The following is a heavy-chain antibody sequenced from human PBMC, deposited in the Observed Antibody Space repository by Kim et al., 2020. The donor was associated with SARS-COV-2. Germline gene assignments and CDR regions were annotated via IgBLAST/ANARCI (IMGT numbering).Heavy chain of an antibody. J-gene: IGHJ2*01. Sequence: SETLSLTCTVSGGSISSSSYYWGWIRQPPGKGLEWIGSIYYSGSTYYNPSLKSRVTISVDTSKNQFSLKLSSVTAADTAVYYCARHWRPYWYFDLWGRGTLVTVSS. CDR2: IYYSGST. CDR3: ARHWRPYWYFDL. CDR1: GGSISSSSYY. V-gene: IGHV4-39*01.